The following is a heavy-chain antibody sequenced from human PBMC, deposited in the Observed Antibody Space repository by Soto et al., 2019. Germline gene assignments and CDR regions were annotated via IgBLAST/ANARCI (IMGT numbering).Heavy chain of an antibody. J-gene: IGHJ4*02. CDR1: GFTFSNYW. Sequence: EVQLVESGGGLVQPGGSLRLSCAASGFTFSNYWMSWVRQAPGKGLEWVANIKEDGSEKYHVDSVKGRFTISRDNAKNLMYLQMHSLRAEDTAVYKCVRGGSHSFDYCGQGTMVTVSS. D-gene: IGHD1-26*01. V-gene: IGHV3-7*05. CDR2: IKEDGSEK. CDR3: VRGGSHSFDY.